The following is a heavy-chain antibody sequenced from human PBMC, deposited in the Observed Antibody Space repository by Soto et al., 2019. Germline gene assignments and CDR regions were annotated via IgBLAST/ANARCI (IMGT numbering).Heavy chain of an antibody. Sequence: ASVKVSCKASGYTFTSYDINWVRQATGQGLEWMGWMNPNSGNTGYAQKFQGRFTMTRNTSISTAYMELSSLRSEDTAVYYCARDCSGGSCYSRDDAFDIWGQGTMVTVSS. CDR1: GYTFTSYD. CDR2: MNPNSGNT. CDR3: ARDCSGGSCYSRDDAFDI. J-gene: IGHJ3*02. D-gene: IGHD2-15*01. V-gene: IGHV1-8*01.